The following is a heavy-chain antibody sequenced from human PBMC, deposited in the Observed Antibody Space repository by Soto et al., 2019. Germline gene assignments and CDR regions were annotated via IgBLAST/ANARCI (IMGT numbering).Heavy chain of an antibody. Sequence: SETLSLTCAVYGGSFSTDYWSWIRQPPGKGMEWIGEINPSGGTNYNPSLKSRVTISVATSKNQFSLKLSSVTAADTAVYYCARVLSARASRDFDYWGQGTLVTVSS. V-gene: IGHV4-34*01. CDR2: INPSGGT. D-gene: IGHD6-6*01. CDR3: ARVLSARASRDFDY. J-gene: IGHJ4*02. CDR1: GGSFSTDY.